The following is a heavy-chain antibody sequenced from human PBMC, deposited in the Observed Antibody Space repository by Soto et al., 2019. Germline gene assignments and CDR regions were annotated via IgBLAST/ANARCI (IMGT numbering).Heavy chain of an antibody. CDR2: IYYSGST. J-gene: IGHJ4*02. CDR3: ARAAKYSSGWDY. V-gene: IGHV4-59*08. Sequence: QVQLQESGPGLVKPSETLSLTCTVSGGSISSYYWSWIRQPPGKGLEWIGYIYYSGSTNYNPSLKRRVTISVDTSKNQFSLKLSSVTAADTAVYYCARAAKYSSGWDYWGQGTLVTVSS. CDR1: GGSISSYY. D-gene: IGHD6-19*01.